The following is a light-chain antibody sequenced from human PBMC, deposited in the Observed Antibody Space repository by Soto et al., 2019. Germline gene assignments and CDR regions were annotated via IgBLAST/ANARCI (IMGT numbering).Light chain of an antibody. CDR1: QTVSNY. CDR3: QQYNNWPGT. CDR2: GTS. J-gene: IGKJ1*01. V-gene: IGKV3-15*01. Sequence: EIVLTQSPAILSLSPGDTATLPCRASQTVSNYLTWYQQKPGQAPRLVMYGTSTRATGIPARFSGSGSGTDFTLTISSLQSEDFAVYYCQQYNNWPGTFGQGTKVDNK.